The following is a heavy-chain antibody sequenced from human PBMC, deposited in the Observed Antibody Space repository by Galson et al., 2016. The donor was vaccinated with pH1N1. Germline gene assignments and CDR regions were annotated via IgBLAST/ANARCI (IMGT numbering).Heavy chain of an antibody. J-gene: IGHJ4*02. CDR1: GYTFTRYY. Sequence: SVKVSCKASGYTFTRYYFHWVRQAPGQGLEWMGVIDPSPGTTTYAQKFQGLVTMTSDTSTSTVYMELSSLKPEDTAVYHYIRDLGRLRDFWGQGTLVTVSS. V-gene: IGHV1-46*03. D-gene: IGHD1-26*01. CDR3: IRDLGRLRDF. CDR2: IDPSPGTT.